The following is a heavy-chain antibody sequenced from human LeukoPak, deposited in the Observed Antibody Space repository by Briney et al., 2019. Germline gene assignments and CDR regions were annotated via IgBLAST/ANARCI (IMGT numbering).Heavy chain of an antibody. CDR2: ISGSGGST. Sequence: ASVKVSCKASGGTFSSYAISWVRQAPGKGLEWVSAISGSGGSTYYADSVKGRFTISRDNSKNTLYLQMNSLRAEDTAVYYCAKEPQYCTNGVCYSHGMDVWGQGTTVTVSS. J-gene: IGHJ6*02. V-gene: IGHV3-23*01. CDR1: GGTFSSYA. D-gene: IGHD2-8*01. CDR3: AKEPQYCTNGVCYSHGMDV.